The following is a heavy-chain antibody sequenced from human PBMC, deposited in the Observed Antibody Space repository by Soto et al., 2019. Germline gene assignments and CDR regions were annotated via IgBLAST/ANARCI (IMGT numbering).Heavy chain of an antibody. J-gene: IGHJ4*02. CDR2: FSATSENT. Sequence: EVQLLESGGGLVQPGGSLRLSCVGSGFVFSSYTMTWVRQAPGKGLEWVSSFSATSENTYYADSVRGRFTISRDNSKNTLFLQMNSQTAEDTAMYYCAKARDQQWVRLPFDYWGQGILVIVSS. CDR1: GFVFSSYT. V-gene: IGHV3-23*01. D-gene: IGHD6-19*01. CDR3: AKARDQQWVRLPFDY.